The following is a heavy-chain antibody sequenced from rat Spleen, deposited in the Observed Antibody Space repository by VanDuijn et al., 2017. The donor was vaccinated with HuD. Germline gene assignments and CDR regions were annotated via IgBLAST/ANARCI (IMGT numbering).Heavy chain of an antibody. Sequence: EVQLVESGGGLVQPGRSLKLSCVASGFTFSSYWMYWIRQAPGKGLEWVSSINTDGGSTYYPDPVKGRFTISRDNAENTVYLQMNSLRSEDTATYYCAKGSYYEGDYWGQGVMVTVSS. D-gene: IGHD1-12*01. CDR3: AKGSYYEGDY. J-gene: IGHJ2*01. CDR1: GFTFSSYW. V-gene: IGHV5-58*01. CDR2: INTDGGST.